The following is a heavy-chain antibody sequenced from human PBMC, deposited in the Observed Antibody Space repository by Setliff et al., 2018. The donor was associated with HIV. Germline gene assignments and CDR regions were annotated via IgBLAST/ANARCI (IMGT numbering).Heavy chain of an antibody. Sequence: ASETLSLTCTVSGGSISSDYWSWIRQPPGKGLEWIGYIYYSGSTNYNPSLKSRVTISVATSKNQFSLKLNSVTTADPAVYYCARSRTSSGYYGVTGYGMDVWGQGTTVTVSS. CDR1: GGSISSDY. V-gene: IGHV4-59*01. CDR3: ARSRTSSGYYGVTGYGMDV. D-gene: IGHD3-22*01. J-gene: IGHJ6*02. CDR2: IYYSGST.